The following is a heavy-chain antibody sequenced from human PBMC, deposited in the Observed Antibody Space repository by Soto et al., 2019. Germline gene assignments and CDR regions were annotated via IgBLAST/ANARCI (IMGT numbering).Heavy chain of an antibody. V-gene: IGHV1-3*01. Sequence: ASVKVSFTASGYTFTSYAMHWVRQAPGQRLEWMGWINAGNGNTKYSQKFQGRVTITADESTSIVYMDVTSLRSEDTAVYYCARGDATKIVVTTYYGMDVWGQGTTVTVSS. CDR1: GYTFTSYA. CDR2: INAGNGNT. CDR3: ARGDATKIVVTTYYGMDV. D-gene: IGHD4-17*01. J-gene: IGHJ6*02.